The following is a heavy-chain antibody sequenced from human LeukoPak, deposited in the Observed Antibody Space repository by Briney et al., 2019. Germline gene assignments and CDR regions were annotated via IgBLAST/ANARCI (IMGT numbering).Heavy chain of an antibody. V-gene: IGHV1-18*01. Sequence: GASVKVSCKASGYTFTSYGISWVRQAPGQGLEWMGWISAYNGNTNYAQKLQGRVTMTTDTSTSTAYMELRSLRSDDTAVYYCARGLTGYDILTGYYPWIDEFDYGGQGTLVAVSS. CDR3: ARGLTGYDILTGYYPWIDEFDY. CDR2: ISAYNGNT. D-gene: IGHD3-9*01. J-gene: IGHJ4*02. CDR1: GYTFTSYG.